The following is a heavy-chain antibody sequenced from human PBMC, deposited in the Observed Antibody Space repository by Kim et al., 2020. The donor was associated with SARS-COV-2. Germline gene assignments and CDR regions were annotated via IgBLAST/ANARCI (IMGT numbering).Heavy chain of an antibody. V-gene: IGHV3-30*18. D-gene: IGHD6-13*01. Sequence: GGSLRLSCAASGFTFSSYGMHWVRQAPGKGLEWVAVISYDGSNKYYADSVKGRFTISRDNSKNTLYLQMNSLRAEDTAVYYCAKELRSHSSSWYRDGGY. J-gene: IGHJ2*01. CDR3: AKELRSHSSSWYRDGGY. CDR2: ISYDGSNK. CDR1: GFTFSSYG.